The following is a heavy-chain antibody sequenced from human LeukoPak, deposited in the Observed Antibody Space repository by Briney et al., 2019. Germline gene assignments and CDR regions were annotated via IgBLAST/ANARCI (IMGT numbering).Heavy chain of an antibody. CDR1: GGSISSSSYY. CDR2: IYYSGST. J-gene: IGHJ4*02. V-gene: IGHV4-39*07. Sequence: PSETLSLTCTVSGGSISSSSYYWGWIRQPPGKGLEWIGSIYYSGSTYYNPYLKSRVTISVDTSKNQFSLKLSSVTAADTAVYYCARFELLGTYYFDYWGQGTLVTVSS. D-gene: IGHD1-26*01. CDR3: ARFELLGTYYFDY.